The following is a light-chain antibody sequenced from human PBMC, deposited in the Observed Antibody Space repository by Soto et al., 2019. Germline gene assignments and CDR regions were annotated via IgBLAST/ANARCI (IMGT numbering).Light chain of an antibody. CDR3: GSNVGLNTYV. CDR2: SSS. J-gene: IGLJ1*01. V-gene: IGLV1-44*01. CDR1: SSNIGSNS. Sequence: QSVLTQPPSASGTPGQRVTISCSGSSSNIGSNSVNWYQQLPGTAPKLLIHSSSQRPSGVPGRFSGSKSGTSASLAISGLQSEDEADYYCGSNVGLNTYVFGTGTKLTVL.